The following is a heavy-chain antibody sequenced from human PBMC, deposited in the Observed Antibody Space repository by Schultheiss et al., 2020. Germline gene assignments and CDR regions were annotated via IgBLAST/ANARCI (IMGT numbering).Heavy chain of an antibody. CDR1: GYTFTGYY. CDR3: ARELPNILTGPGGGFDP. V-gene: IGHV1-2*02. CDR2: INPNSGGT. D-gene: IGHD3-9*01. J-gene: IGHJ5*02. Sequence: ASVKVSCKASGYTFTGYYMHWVRQAPGQGLEWMGWINPNSGGTNYAQKFQGRVTMTRDTSISTAYMELSRLRSDDTAVYYCARELPNILTGPGGGFDPWGQGTLVTVSS.